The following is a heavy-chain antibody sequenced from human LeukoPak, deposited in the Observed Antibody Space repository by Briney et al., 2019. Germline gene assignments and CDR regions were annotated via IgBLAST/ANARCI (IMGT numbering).Heavy chain of an antibody. V-gene: IGHV3-21*01. CDR1: GFTFSSYG. D-gene: IGHD5-12*01. CDR3: ARGSQRVASQDNWFDP. Sequence: PGGSLRLSCAASGFTFSSYGMNWVRQAPGKGLEWVSSISTSSSYIYSADSVKGRFTISRDNARNSLYLQMNSLRAEDTAVYYCARGSQRVASQDNWFDPWGQGTLVTVSS. J-gene: IGHJ5*02. CDR2: ISTSSSYI.